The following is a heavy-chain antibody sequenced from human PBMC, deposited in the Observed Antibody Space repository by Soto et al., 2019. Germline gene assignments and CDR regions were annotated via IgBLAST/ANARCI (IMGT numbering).Heavy chain of an antibody. CDR1: GASISSHH. D-gene: IGHD6-19*01. V-gene: IGHV4-59*08. CDR3: ASLYSSGLFYLHY. Sequence: SETLSLTCTVSGASISSHHWSWIRQPPGKGLEWIGYVSYTGTTNYNPSLKSRVTMSVDTSKNHFFLTLSSVTAADTAVYYCASLYSSGLFYLHYWGQGNLVTVSS. CDR2: VSYTGTT. J-gene: IGHJ4*02.